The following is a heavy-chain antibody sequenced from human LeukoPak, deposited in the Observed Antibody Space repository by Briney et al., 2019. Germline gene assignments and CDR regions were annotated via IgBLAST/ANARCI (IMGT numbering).Heavy chain of an antibody. D-gene: IGHD3-22*01. J-gene: IGHJ6*03. CDR3: ARVGDSSGYYSWTYYYYYMDV. CDR2: INHSGST. V-gene: IGHV4-34*01. CDR1: GDFFSGYY. Sequence: SETLSLTCAVYGDFFSGYYWSWIRQPPGKGLEWIGEINHSGSTNYNPSLKSRVTISLDTSKNQFSLKLSSVTAADTAVYYCARVGDSSGYYSWTYYYYYMDVWGKGTTVTVSS.